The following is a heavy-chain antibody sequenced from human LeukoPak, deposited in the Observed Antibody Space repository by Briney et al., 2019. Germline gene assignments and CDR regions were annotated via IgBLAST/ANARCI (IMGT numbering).Heavy chain of an antibody. V-gene: IGHV3-15*01. CDR3: TALPYCSGGSCYTKWFDP. Sequence: GGSLRLSCAASGFTFSNAWMSWVRQAPGKGLEWVGRIKSKTDGWTTDYAAPVKGRFTISRDDSKTTLYLQMNSLKTEDTAVYYCTALPYCSGGSCYTKWFDPWGQGTLVTVSS. CDR1: GFTFSNAW. CDR2: IKSKTDGWTT. J-gene: IGHJ5*02. D-gene: IGHD2-15*01.